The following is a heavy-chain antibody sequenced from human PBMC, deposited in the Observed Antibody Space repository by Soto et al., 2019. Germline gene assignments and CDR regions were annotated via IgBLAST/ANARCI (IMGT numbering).Heavy chain of an antibody. CDR3: ARPMKFASRGADY. Sequence: PVGSLRLSCAASGFSFSDYGMNWVRQAPGKGLEWISYISSSSSTIYHVDSVKGRFTISRDNAKNSLYLQMNSLRDDDTAVYYGARPMKFASRGADYWGKGTLVTVS. J-gene: IGHJ4*02. CDR1: GFSFSDYG. CDR2: ISSSSSTI. D-gene: IGHD3-10*01. V-gene: IGHV3-48*02.